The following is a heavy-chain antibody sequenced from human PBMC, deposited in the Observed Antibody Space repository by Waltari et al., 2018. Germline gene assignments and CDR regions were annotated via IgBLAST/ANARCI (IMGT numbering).Heavy chain of an antibody. V-gene: IGHV4-39*01. J-gene: IGHJ4*02. CDR1: GASIRSISSY. D-gene: IGHD3-10*01. CDR3: GRGGGGIYGSGSYDY. CDR2: FFYRGST. Sequence: QMQESGPGLVKPSATLSLTRAVSGASIRSISSYWGWIRQPPGKGLEWIGNFFYRGSTYYNASLKSRVTISVDTAKNQFSLKMTSVTAADTAVYYCGRGGGGIYGSGSYDYWGQGTLVSVSS.